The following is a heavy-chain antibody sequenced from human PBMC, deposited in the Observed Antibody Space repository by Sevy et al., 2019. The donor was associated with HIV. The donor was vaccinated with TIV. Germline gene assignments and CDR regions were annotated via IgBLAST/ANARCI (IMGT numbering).Heavy chain of an antibody. V-gene: IGHV1-46*01. D-gene: IGHD5-12*01. Sequence: ASVKVSCKASGYTFTSYYMHWVRQAPGQGLEWMGIINPSGGSTSYAQKFQGRVTMTRDTSTSTVYMELSSLRSEDTAVYYCARGHVRGYDLKLHYYFDYRGQGTLVTVSS. CDR3: ARGHVRGYDLKLHYYFDY. J-gene: IGHJ4*02. CDR2: INPSGGST. CDR1: GYTFTSYY.